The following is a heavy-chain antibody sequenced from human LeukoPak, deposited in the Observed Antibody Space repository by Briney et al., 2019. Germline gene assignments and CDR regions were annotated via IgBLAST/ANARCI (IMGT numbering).Heavy chain of an antibody. CDR3: ARVVSGYPYYFDY. V-gene: IGHV3-21*01. D-gene: IGHD3-3*01. Sequence: GGSLRLSCAASGFTFSSYSMNWVRQAPGKGLEWVSSISSSSSYIYYADSVKGRFTISRDNAKNSLYLQMNSLSAEDTAVYYCARVVSGYPYYFDYWGQGTLVTVSS. CDR2: ISSSSSYI. CDR1: GFTFSSYS. J-gene: IGHJ4*02.